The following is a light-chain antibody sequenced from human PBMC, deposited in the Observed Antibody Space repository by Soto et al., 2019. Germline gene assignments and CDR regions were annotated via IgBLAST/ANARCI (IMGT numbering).Light chain of an antibody. Sequence: EIVLTQSPATLSLSPGERATLSCRASQSVSSNLAWYQQKLGQAPRLLIYDAFNRATGIPARFSGSGSGTDFTITISILEAEDFAVYYCQQRSSWPTFGQGTKLEIK. V-gene: IGKV3-11*01. J-gene: IGKJ2*01. CDR3: QQRSSWPT. CDR1: QSVSSN. CDR2: DAF.